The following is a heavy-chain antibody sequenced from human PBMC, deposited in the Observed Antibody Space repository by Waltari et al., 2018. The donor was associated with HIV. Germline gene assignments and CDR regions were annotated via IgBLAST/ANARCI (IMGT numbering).Heavy chain of an antibody. V-gene: IGHV1-69*01. D-gene: IGHD5-12*01. CDR2: IIPIFGTA. CDR3: ARGPSIVATTMGAYGMDV. Sequence: QVQLVQSGAEVKKPGSSVKVSCKASGGTFSSYAISWVRQAPGQGLEWMGGIIPIFGTANYAQKFQGRVTITADESTSTAYMELSSLRSEDTAVYYCARGPSIVATTMGAYGMDVWGQGTTVTVSS. J-gene: IGHJ6*02. CDR1: GGTFSSYA.